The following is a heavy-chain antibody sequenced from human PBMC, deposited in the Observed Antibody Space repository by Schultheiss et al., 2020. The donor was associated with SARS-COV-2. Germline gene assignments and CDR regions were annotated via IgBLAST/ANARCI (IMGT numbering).Heavy chain of an antibody. V-gene: IGHV3-30-3*01. J-gene: IGHJ6*02. CDR3: ARGSAVVVYAARFGMDV. Sequence: GSLRLSCAASGFTFSSYAMHWVRQAPGKGLEWVAVISYDGSNKYYADSVKGRFTISRDNSKNTLYLQMNSLRAEDTAVYYCARGSAVVVYAARFGMDVWGQGTTVTVSS. CDR2: ISYDGSNK. D-gene: IGHD2-8*02. CDR1: GFTFSSYA.